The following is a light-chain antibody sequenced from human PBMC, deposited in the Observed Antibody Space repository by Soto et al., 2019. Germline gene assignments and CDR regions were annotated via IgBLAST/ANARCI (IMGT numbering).Light chain of an antibody. J-gene: IGKJ1*01. Sequence: EIVMTQSPATLSVSPGERVTLSCRASESVSSNLAWYQQKPGQAPRLLIYGASSRATGIPDRFSGSGSGTDFTLTISRLEPDDFAVYYCQQYGSSPRPFGQGTKVDIK. CDR2: GAS. V-gene: IGKV3-20*01. CDR3: QQYGSSPRP. CDR1: ESVSSN.